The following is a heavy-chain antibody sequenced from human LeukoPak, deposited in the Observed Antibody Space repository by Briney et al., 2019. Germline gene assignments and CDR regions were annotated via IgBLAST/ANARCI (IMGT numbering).Heavy chain of an antibody. Sequence: GRSLRLSCAASGFTFSNYAIHWVRQAPGKGLEWVAVISYDGSNKYYADSVKGRFTISRDNSKNALYLQMNSLRAEDTAVYYCAKGYGFDSSGSEHYFENWGQGILVTVSS. J-gene: IGHJ4*02. D-gene: IGHD3-22*01. V-gene: IGHV3-30-3*01. CDR3: AKGYGFDSSGSEHYFEN. CDR1: GFTFSNYA. CDR2: ISYDGSNK.